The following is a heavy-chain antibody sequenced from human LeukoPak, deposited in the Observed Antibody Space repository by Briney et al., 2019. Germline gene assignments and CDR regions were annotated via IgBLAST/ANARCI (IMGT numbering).Heavy chain of an antibody. CDR2: IYYSGST. D-gene: IGHD6-13*01. CDR1: GGSISSYY. Sequence: LPETLSLTCTVSGGSISSYYWSWIRQPPGKGLEWIGYIYYSGSTNYNPSLKSRVTISVDTSKIQFSLKLSSVTAADTAVYYCAATEQLVHSWTPNPLDYWGQGTLVTVSS. CDR3: AATEQLVHSWTPNPLDY. J-gene: IGHJ4*02. V-gene: IGHV4-59*08.